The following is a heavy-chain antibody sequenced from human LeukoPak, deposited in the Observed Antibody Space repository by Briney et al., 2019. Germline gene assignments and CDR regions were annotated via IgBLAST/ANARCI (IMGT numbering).Heavy chain of an antibody. CDR1: GGSISSYY. CDR3: ARLRRAGWLEYYFDY. D-gene: IGHD6-19*01. CDR2: MYYSGST. J-gene: IGHJ4*02. Sequence: SETLSLTCTVSGGSISSYYWSWIRQPPGKGLEWIGYMYYSGSTNYNPSLKSRVTISVDTSKNQFSLKLSSVTAVDTAVYYCARLRRAGWLEYYFDYWGQGTLVTVSS. V-gene: IGHV4-59*01.